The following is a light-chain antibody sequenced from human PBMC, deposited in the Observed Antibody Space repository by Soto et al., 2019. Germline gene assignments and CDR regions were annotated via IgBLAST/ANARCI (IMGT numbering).Light chain of an antibody. CDR3: QHYNSYSEA. Sequence: DLQMTQSPSTLSASVGDRVTITCRGSQSISTWLAWYQQKPGKAPKLLIYKASTLKSGVPSRFSGSGSGTEFTLTISSLQPDDFATYYCQHYNSYSEAFGQGTKVDIK. V-gene: IGKV1-5*03. J-gene: IGKJ1*01. CDR1: QSISTW. CDR2: KAS.